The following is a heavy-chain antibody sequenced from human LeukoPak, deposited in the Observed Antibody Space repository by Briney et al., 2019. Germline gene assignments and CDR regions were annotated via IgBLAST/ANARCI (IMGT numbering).Heavy chain of an antibody. V-gene: IGHV3-72*01. D-gene: IGHD7-27*01. CDR3: SRGANWGSYFDY. CDR1: GFTFSDHY. J-gene: IGHJ4*02. CDR2: IRDKANSYST. Sequence: GGSLGLTCAASGFTFSDHYMDWVRQAPGKGLEWIGRIRDKANSYSTEHAASVKGRFTVSRDDSKKSLFLQMSSLKTDDTAVYYCSRGANWGSYFDYWGQGILVTVSS.